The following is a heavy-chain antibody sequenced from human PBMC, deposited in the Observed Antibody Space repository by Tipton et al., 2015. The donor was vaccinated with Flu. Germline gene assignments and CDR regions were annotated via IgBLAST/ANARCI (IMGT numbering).Heavy chain of an antibody. J-gene: IGHJ6*02. Sequence: VQLVQSGAEVKNPGASVKVSCKASGYTFTGYYIHWVRQAPGQGLVWMGWINTNSGGTNYAQKFQGRVTMSRDTSMSTAYMELSSLRSGDTAVYYCARSPMVRGVSKVDVWGQGTTVTVSS. V-gene: IGHV1-2*02. CDR2: INTNSGGT. CDR1: GYTFTGYY. CDR3: ARSPMVRGVSKVDV. D-gene: IGHD3-10*01.